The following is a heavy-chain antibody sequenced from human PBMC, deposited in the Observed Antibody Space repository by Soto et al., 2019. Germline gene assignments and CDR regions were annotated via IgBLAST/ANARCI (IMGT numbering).Heavy chain of an antibody. Sequence: EVQLVESGGGLVQPGGSLKLSYVASGCPFSPYWFSWVRQAPGKGLVWVSRINKDGTTTPYADSVKGRFTISRDNAKNTLYLQLHSLRAEDTALYFCVRDRGYPDSVDVWGRGTMVTVSS. CDR1: GCPFSPYW. CDR2: INKDGTTT. CDR3: VRDRGYPDSVDV. V-gene: IGHV3-74*01. J-gene: IGHJ3*01. D-gene: IGHD5-18*01.